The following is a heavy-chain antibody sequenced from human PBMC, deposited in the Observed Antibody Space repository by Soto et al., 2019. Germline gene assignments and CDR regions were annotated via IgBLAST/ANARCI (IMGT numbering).Heavy chain of an antibody. CDR1: GFTFSSYA. Sequence: QVQLVESGGGVVQPGRSLRLSCAASGFTFSSYAMHWVRQAPGKGLEWVAVISYDGSNKYYADSVKGRFTISRDNSKNTLYLQMTSLRAEDTAVYYCASVPVVAPLGDYYYYGMDVWGHGTTVTVSS. V-gene: IGHV3-30-3*01. J-gene: IGHJ6*02. D-gene: IGHD2-15*01. CDR3: ASVPVVAPLGDYYYYGMDV. CDR2: ISYDGSNK.